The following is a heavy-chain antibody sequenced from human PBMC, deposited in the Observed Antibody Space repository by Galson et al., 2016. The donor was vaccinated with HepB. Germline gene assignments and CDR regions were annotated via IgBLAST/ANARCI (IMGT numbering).Heavy chain of an antibody. V-gene: IGHV3-33*01. J-gene: IGHJ4*02. CDR3: AREDPNIAVAALDY. CDR1: GFTFSRYG. CDR2: IWYDGSNK. D-gene: IGHD6-19*01. Sequence: SLRLSCAASGFTFSRYGMHWVRQAPGKGLESVAFIWYDGSNKYYADSVKGRFTISRDNSKNTLYLQMNSLRAEDTAEYYCAREDPNIAVAALDYWGQGTLVTVSS.